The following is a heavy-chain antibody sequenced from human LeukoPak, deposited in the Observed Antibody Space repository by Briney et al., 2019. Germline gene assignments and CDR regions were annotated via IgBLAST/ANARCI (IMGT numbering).Heavy chain of an antibody. CDR2: IYHSGST. J-gene: IGHJ4*02. V-gene: IGHV4-4*02. CDR3: ARDDTGVIRGIRFHY. Sequence: SGTLSLTCAVSGASISSGYWWSWVRQPPGKGLEWIGEIYHSGSTNHNPSLKSRVTISVDKSKSQFSLNLSSVTAADTAVYYCARDDTGVIRGIRFHYWGQGTLVTVSS. D-gene: IGHD3-10*01. CDR1: GASISSGYW.